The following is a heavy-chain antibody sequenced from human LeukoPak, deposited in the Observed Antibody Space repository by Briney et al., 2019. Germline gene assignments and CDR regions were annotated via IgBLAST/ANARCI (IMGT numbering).Heavy chain of an antibody. Sequence: SETLSLTCPVSSGSISSGVYYWSWIRQHPGKALEWIGYIYYSGSTYYNPSLKSRVTTSVDTSKNQFSLKLSSVTAADTAVYYCARGVRWLQLSYFDYWGQGTLVTVSS. CDR3: ARGVRWLQLSYFDY. V-gene: IGHV4-31*03. J-gene: IGHJ4*02. D-gene: IGHD5-24*01. CDR1: SGSISSGVYY. CDR2: IYYSGST.